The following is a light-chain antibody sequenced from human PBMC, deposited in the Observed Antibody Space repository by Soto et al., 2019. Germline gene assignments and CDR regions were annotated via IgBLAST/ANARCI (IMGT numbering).Light chain of an antibody. CDR3: NSYAGSNVYV. J-gene: IGLJ1*01. V-gene: IGLV2-8*01. CDR2: EVS. Sequence: QSAIAEPSSASWCPGPSITISCTVTSSDVGGYNYVSWYQQHPGKAPKLMIYEVSKRPSGVPDRFSGSKSGNTASLTVSGLQAEDEADYYCNSYAGSNVYVFGTGTKVTVL. CDR1: SSDVGGYNY.